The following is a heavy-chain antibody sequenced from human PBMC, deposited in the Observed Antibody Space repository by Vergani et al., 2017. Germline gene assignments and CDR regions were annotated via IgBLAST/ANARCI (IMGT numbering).Heavy chain of an antibody. D-gene: IGHD2-2*01. J-gene: IGHJ6*03. CDR3: ARVLPAAPPLGYYYMDV. V-gene: IGHV4-59*01. Sequence: QVQLEESGPGLVKPSETLSLTCTVSGGSFNTYYWSWIRQPPGKGLEWIGYIYYSGSTNYNPSLKSRVTISVDTSKNQFSLKLSSVTAADTAVYYCARVLPAAPPLGYYYMDVWGKGTTVTVSS. CDR1: GGSFNTYY. CDR2: IYYSGST.